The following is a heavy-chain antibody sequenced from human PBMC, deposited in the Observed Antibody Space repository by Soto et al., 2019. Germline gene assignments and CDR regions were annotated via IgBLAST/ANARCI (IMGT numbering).Heavy chain of an antibody. D-gene: IGHD3-22*01. J-gene: IGHJ4*02. CDR2: IKSDGSGT. CDR3: ARGDGDHYDGNCYLGRH. CDR1: GFTFSSYW. Sequence: EVQLVESGGGLVQPGESLTLSCAASGFTFSSYWMHWVRQAPGKGLVWVSRIKSDGSGTYYADSVKGRLTISRDNARNTLYLQMNSLRVEDTAVYFCARGDGDHYDGNCYLGRHWGQGTLVTVSS. V-gene: IGHV3-74*01.